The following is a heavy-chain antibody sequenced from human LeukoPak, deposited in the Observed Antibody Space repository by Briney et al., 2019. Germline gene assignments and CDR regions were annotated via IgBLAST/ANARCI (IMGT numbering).Heavy chain of an antibody. V-gene: IGHV3-53*01. CDR1: GFAVSGNH. Sequence: GGSLRLSCAASGFAVSGNHMSWVRQAPGKGLNWVSIIYSGGTTYYADSVKGRFTISRDNSKNTLYLQMNSLRAEDTAVYYCARDADYGGSPDAFDIWGRGTIVTVSS. D-gene: IGHD4-23*01. J-gene: IGHJ3*02. CDR3: ARDADYGGSPDAFDI. CDR2: IYSGGTT.